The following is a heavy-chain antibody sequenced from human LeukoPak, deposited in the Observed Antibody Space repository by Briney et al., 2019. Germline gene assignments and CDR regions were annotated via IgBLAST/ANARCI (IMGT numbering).Heavy chain of an antibody. CDR3: ARDNYDSSGYYWFRFDY. J-gene: IGHJ4*02. V-gene: IGHV4-4*02. Sequence: PSGTLSLTCAVSGGSISSSNWWSWVRQPPGKGLEWIGEISHSGSTNYHPSLKSRVTISVDKSKNQFSLKLSSVTAADTAVYYCARDNYDSSGYYWFRFDYWGQGTLVTVSS. CDR2: ISHSGST. CDR1: GGSISSSNW. D-gene: IGHD3-22*01.